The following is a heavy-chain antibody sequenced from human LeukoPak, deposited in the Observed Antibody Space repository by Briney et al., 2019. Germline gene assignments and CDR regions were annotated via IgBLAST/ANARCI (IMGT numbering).Heavy chain of an antibody. CDR1: GFTVSSNY. D-gene: IGHD3-22*01. CDR3: AREGDSSVGRAFDI. CDR2: IYSGGST. J-gene: IGHJ3*02. V-gene: IGHV3-53*01. Sequence: GGSLRLSCAASGFTVSSNYMSWVRQAPGKGLEWVSVIYSGGSTYYADSVKGRFTISRDNSKNTLYLQMNSLRAEDTAVYYCAREGDSSVGRAFDIWGQGTMVTVSS.